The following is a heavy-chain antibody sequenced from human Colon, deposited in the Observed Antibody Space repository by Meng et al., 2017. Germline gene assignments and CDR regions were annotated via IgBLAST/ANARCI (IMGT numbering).Heavy chain of an antibody. V-gene: IGHV4-61*03. Sequence: QVELQGSGQGLVRPSETLSLTCTGSGASVSSDSHYWSWIRQSPGKGLEWIGYIYYTGNTNYNPSLASRVSMSLDTSKNHFSLHLTSVTAADTAIYYCARVNGDFDEAWFDPWGQGTLVTVSS. CDR2: IYYTGNT. CDR3: ARVNGDFDEAWFDP. J-gene: IGHJ5*02. CDR1: GASVSSDSHY. D-gene: IGHD4-17*01.